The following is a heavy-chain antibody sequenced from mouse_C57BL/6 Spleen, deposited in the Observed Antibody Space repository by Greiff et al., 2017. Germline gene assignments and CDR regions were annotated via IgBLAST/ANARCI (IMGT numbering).Heavy chain of an antibody. J-gene: IGHJ2*01. CDR1: GYTFTSYW. Sequence: LVESGAELVRPGSSVKLSCKASGYTFTSYWMHWVKQRPIQGLEWIGNIDPSDSETHYNQKFKDKATLTVDKSSSTAYMQLSSLTSEDSAVYYCAREGVYFDYWGQGTTLTVSS. CDR3: AREGVYFDY. CDR2: IDPSDSET. V-gene: IGHV1-52*01.